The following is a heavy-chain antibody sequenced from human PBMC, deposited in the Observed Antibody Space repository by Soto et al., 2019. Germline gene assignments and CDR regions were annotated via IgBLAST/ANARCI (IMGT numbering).Heavy chain of an antibody. CDR3: ARPRVGYSSSSIWYFDL. CDR1: GGSISSSSYY. J-gene: IGHJ2*01. V-gene: IGHV4-39*01. CDR2: IYYSGRT. Sequence: QLQLQESGPGLVKPSETLSLTCTVSGGSISSSSYYWGWIRQPPGKGLEWIGSIYYSGRTYYNPSLKSRVTISVDTSKNQFSLKLSSVTAADTAVYYCARPRVGYSSSSIWYFDLWGRGTLVTVSS. D-gene: IGHD6-6*01.